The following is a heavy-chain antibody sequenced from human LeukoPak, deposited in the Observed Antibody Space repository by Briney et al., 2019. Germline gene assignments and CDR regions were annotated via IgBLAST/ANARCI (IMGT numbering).Heavy chain of an antibody. CDR2: FDPEDGET. CDR3: ATDLIPKQASYCGGDCSTLGD. D-gene: IGHD2-21*02. J-gene: IGHJ4*02. Sequence: GASVKVSCKVSGYTLTELSMHWVRQAPGKGLEWMGGFDPEDGETIYAQRFQGRVTMTEDTSTDTAYMELSSLRSEDTAVYYCATDLIPKQASYCGGDCSTLGDWGQGTLVTVSS. CDR1: GYTLTELS. V-gene: IGHV1-24*01.